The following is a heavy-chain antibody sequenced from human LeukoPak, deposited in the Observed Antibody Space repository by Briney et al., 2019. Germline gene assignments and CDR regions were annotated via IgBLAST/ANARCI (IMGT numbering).Heavy chain of an antibody. D-gene: IGHD5-18*01. J-gene: IGHJ4*02. CDR3: AKAPVGYSYGSYYFDY. CDR1: GFTFSSYA. V-gene: IGHV3-23*01. Sequence: GSLRLSCAASGFTFSSYAMRWVRQAPGKGLEWVSAISGSGGSTYYADSVKGRFTISRDNSKNTLYLQMNSLRAEDTAVYYCAKAPVGYSYGSYYFDYWGQGTLVTVSS. CDR2: ISGSGGST.